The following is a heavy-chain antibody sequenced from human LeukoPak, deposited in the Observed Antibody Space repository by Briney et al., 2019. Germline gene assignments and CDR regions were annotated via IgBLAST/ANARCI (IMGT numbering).Heavy chain of an antibody. D-gene: IGHD1-26*01. CDR1: GFTVSSNY. V-gene: IGHV3-53*01. CDR3: VRRLGGPDRYYYYGMDV. CDR2: IYSGGST. J-gene: IGHJ6*02. Sequence: PGGSLRLSCAASGFTVSSNYMSWVRQAPGKGLEWVSVIYSGGSTYYADSVKGRFTISRDNSKNTLYLQMNSLRAEDTAVYYCVRRLGGPDRYYYYGMDVWGQGTTVTVSS.